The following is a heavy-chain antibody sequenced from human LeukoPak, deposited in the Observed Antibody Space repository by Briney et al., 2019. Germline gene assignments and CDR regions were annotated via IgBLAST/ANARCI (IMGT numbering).Heavy chain of an antibody. CDR3: ARATIFGVVLYYFDY. CDR2: IYYSGST. CDR1: GGSFSSYY. J-gene: IGHJ4*02. D-gene: IGHD3-3*01. Sequence: ASETLSLTCAVYGGSFSSYYWSWIRQPPGKGLEWIGYIYYSGSTNYNPSLKSRVTISVDTSKNQFSLKLSSVTAADTAVYYCARATIFGVVLYYFDYWGQGTLVTVSS. V-gene: IGHV4-59*01.